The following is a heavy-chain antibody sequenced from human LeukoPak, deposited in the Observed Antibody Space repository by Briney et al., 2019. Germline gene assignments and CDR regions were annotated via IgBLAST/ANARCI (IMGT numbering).Heavy chain of an antibody. CDR1: GFTFSSYA. J-gene: IGHJ6*02. Sequence: GGSLRLSCAASGFTFSSYAMSWVRQAPGKGLEWVSAISGSGGSTYYADSVKGRFTISRDNSKNTLYPQMNSLRAEDTAVYYCAASLEWLPHYYYYGMDVWGQGTTVTVSS. D-gene: IGHD3-3*01. CDR2: ISGSGGST. CDR3: AASLEWLPHYYYYGMDV. V-gene: IGHV3-23*01.